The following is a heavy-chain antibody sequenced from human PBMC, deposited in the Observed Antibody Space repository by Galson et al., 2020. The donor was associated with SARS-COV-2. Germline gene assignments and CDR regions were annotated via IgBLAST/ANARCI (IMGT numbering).Heavy chain of an antibody. V-gene: IGHV3-30*11. CDR3: SREVFSSGSAGIFDY. D-gene: IGHD6-19*01. CDR1: GLSLTSSI. Sequence: GGSLRLSCAVSGLSLTSSIMHWVRQPPGKEFEWVAVISHDGSIVEYADPVKGRFTISRDISKNTMYLQMNSLRHEDTAVYYCSREVFSSGSAGIFDYWGQGTLVTVSS. J-gene: IGHJ4*02. CDR2: ISHDGSIV.